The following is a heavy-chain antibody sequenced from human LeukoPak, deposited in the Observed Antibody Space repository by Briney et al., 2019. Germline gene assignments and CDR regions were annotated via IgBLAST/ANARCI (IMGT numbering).Heavy chain of an antibody. Sequence: SETLSLTCTVSGGSISSYYWSWIRQPAGKGLEWIGRIYTSGSTNYNPSLKSRVTMSVDTSKNQFPLKLSSVTAADTAVYYCARVWEANYGDHNYYGMDVRGQGTTVTVSS. CDR1: GGSISSYY. CDR2: IYTSGST. D-gene: IGHD4-17*01. J-gene: IGHJ6*02. V-gene: IGHV4-4*07. CDR3: ARVWEANYGDHNYYGMDV.